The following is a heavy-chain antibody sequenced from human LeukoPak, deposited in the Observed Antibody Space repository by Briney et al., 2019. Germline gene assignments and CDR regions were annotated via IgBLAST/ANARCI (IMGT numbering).Heavy chain of an antibody. J-gene: IGHJ4*02. D-gene: IGHD3-10*01. V-gene: IGHV3-74*01. CDR2: INSDGSST. Sequence: GRSLRLSCAASGFTFSSYGMHWVRQAPGKGLVWVSRINSDGSSTSYADSVKGRFTISRDNAKNTLYLQMNSLRAEDTAVYYCARDGRVRGVDYWGQGTLVTVSS. CDR1: GFTFSSYG. CDR3: ARDGRVRGVDY.